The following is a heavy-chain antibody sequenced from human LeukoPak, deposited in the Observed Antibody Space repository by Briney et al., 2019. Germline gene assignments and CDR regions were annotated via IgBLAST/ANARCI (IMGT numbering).Heavy chain of an antibody. Sequence: GESLKISCKGSGYTFTGYYMHWVRQAPGQGLEWMGSINPNSGGTIYAQQFQGRVTMTRDTSISTAHMELSRLRSDDTAVYYCARDLLGGTFYSRGYSYGYQNKDLYYFDYWGQGTLVTVSS. V-gene: IGHV1-2*02. CDR3: ARDLLGGTFYSRGYSYGYQNKDLYYFDY. D-gene: IGHD5-18*01. J-gene: IGHJ4*02. CDR1: GYTFTGYY. CDR2: INPNSGGT.